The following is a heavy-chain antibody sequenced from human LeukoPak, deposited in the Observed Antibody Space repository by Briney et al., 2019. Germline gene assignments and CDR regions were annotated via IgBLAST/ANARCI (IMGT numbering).Heavy chain of an antibody. CDR2: MSPNNGHT. V-gene: IGHV1-8*01. CDR3: ARNPYGTGHFDP. D-gene: IGHD2-8*02. CDR1: AYTFTTYD. J-gene: IGHJ5*02. Sequence: TSVKVSCKASAYTFTTYDINWVRQATGRGLEWLGWMSPNNGHTGYAQKFQGRVTLTRDTSINTAYMELSSLTSEDTAVYYCARNPYGTGHFDPWGQGSLVTVSS.